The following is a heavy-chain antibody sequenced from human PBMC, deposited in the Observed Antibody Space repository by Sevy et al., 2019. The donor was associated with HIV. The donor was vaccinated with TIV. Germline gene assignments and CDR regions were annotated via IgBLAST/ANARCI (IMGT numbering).Heavy chain of an antibody. CDR2: IYYSGRT. CDR3: ARLGRGEILYYFDY. CDR1: GGSISSSSYY. D-gene: IGHD3-10*01. J-gene: IGHJ4*02. V-gene: IGHV4-39*01. Sequence: SETLSLTCTVSGGSISSSSYYWGWIRQPPGKGPEWIGNIYYSGRTYYNPSLKSRVTISVDTSKNQFSLKLSSVTAADTAVYYCARLGRGEILYYFDYWGQGTLVTVSS.